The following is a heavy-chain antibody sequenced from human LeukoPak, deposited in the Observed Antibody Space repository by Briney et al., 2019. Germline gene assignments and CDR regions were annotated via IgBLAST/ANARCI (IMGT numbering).Heavy chain of an antibody. CDR2: IYHSGGT. V-gene: IGHV4-38-2*01. Sequence: SETLSLTCAVSGYSISSGYYWGWIRQPPGKGLEWIGSIYHSGGTYYNPSLKSRVTISVDTSKNQFSLKLSSVTAADTAVYYCATSYYGSGSYYSLYFDYWGQGTLVTVSS. D-gene: IGHD3-10*01. CDR3: ATSYYGSGSYYSLYFDY. CDR1: GYSISSGYY. J-gene: IGHJ4*02.